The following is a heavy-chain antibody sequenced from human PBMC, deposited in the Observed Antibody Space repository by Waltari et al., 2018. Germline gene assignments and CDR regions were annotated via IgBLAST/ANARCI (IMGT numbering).Heavy chain of an antibody. Sequence: EVQLVESGGGLVQPGRSLRLSCDASGFTFDDYAMHWVRPAPGKGLEWVSGISWNSGSIGYADSVKGRFTISRDNAKNSLYLQMNSLRAEDTALYYCAKDMAADIAAAIIGAFDIWGQGTMVTVSS. V-gene: IGHV3-9*01. J-gene: IGHJ3*02. D-gene: IGHD6-13*01. CDR3: AKDMAADIAAAIIGAFDI. CDR2: ISWNSGSI. CDR1: GFTFDDYA.